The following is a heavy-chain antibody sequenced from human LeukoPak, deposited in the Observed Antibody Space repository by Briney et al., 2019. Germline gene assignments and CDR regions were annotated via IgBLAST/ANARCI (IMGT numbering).Heavy chain of an antibody. CDR2: INSDGSSP. CDR1: GFTFSNYW. CDR3: ARDPSGSYYFDY. Sequence: GGSLRLSCAASGFTFSNYWMNWVRQAPGKGLVWVSRINSDGSSPSYADSVKGRFTISRDNAKNTLYLQMNSLRAEDTAVYYCARDPSGSYYFDYWGQGTLVTVSS. J-gene: IGHJ4*02. D-gene: IGHD1-26*01. V-gene: IGHV3-74*01.